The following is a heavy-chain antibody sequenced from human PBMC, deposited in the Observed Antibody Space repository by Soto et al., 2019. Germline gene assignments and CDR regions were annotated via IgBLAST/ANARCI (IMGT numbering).Heavy chain of an antibody. CDR3: ARDLNLGSFDY. CDR2: ISSSSSTI. Sequence: GGSLRLSCAASGFTFSIYSMNWVRQAPGKGLEWVSYISSSSSTIYYADSVKGRFTISRDNAKNSLYLQMNSLRAEDTAVYYCARDLNLGSFDYWGQGTLVTVSS. V-gene: IGHV3-48*01. J-gene: IGHJ4*02. CDR1: GFTFSIYS.